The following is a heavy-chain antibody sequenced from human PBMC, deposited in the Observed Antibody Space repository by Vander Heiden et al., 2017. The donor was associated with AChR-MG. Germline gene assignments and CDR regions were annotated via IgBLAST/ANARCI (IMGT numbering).Heavy chain of an antibody. V-gene: IGHV3-53*02. D-gene: IGHD2-15*01. J-gene: IGHJ4*02. CDR3: ARGYGSGGRCADFDY. Sequence: EVQLVETGGGLIQPGGSLRLSCAASGFTVTSHYMSWVRQAPGKGLEWVSVIYTGGSTYYADSVKGRFTISRDNSKNTLYLHMNRVRVEDTALYYCARGYGSGGRCADFDYWGQGTLVTVSS. CDR1: GFTVTSHY. CDR2: IYTGGST.